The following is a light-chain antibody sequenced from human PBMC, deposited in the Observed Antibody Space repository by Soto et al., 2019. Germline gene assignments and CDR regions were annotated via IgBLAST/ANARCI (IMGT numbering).Light chain of an antibody. CDR1: QDISNN. Sequence: DIPMTQSPSSLSASVGDRVTISCQASQDISNNLNWYQQKPGKAPNLLIYEASNLERGVPSRFSGSGSGTDFTFTISSLQPEDFATYYCQQYDNLPGYTFGQGTKLE. V-gene: IGKV1-33*01. CDR3: QQYDNLPGYT. CDR2: EAS. J-gene: IGKJ2*01.